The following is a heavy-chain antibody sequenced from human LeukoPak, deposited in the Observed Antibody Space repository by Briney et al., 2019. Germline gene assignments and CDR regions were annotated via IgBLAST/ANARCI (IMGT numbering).Heavy chain of an antibody. D-gene: IGHD3-16*01. CDR3: AKSQMGGAADPFDY. CDR1: GFTFSSYG. Sequence: GRSLRLSCAASGFTFSSYGMHWVRQAPGKGLEWVAVVSYDGSIKYYADSVKGRFTISRDNSKNTLYLQMNSLRAEDTAVYYCAKSQMGGAADPFDYWGQGTLVTVSS. V-gene: IGHV3-30*18. J-gene: IGHJ4*02. CDR2: VSYDGSIK.